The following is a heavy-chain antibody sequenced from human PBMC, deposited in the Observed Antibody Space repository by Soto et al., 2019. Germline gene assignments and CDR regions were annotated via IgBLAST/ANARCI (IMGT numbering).Heavy chain of an antibody. D-gene: IGHD1-1*01. CDR2: IYFSGVT. J-gene: IGHJ3*01. CDR3: ARDPWRTPPEAAFDV. V-gene: IGHV4-31*03. CDR1: GGSISSAGYY. Sequence: QVQLQESGPGLVEPSQTLSLTCTVSGGSISSAGYYWSWIRQRPGKGLEWIGYIYFSGVTYYNPSLERRVTISVDTSKTQFPLRLSSVTDADTAVYYCARDPWRTPPEAAFDVWGQGTKVTVSS.